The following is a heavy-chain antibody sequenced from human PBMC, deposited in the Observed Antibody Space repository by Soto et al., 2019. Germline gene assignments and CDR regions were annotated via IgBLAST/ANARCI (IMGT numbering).Heavy chain of an antibody. Sequence: GGSLRLSCAASGFTFSSYGMHWVRQAPGKGLEWVAVISYDGSNKYYADSVKGRFTISRDNSKNTLYLQMNSLRAEDTAVYYCAKDSHYDSSVGDYWGQGTLVTVSS. CDR2: ISYDGSNK. D-gene: IGHD3-22*01. J-gene: IGHJ4*02. CDR3: AKDSHYDSSVGDY. CDR1: GFTFSSYG. V-gene: IGHV3-30*18.